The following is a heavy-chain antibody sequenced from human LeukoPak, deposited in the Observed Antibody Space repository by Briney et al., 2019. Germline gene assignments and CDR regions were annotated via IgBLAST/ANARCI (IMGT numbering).Heavy chain of an antibody. J-gene: IGHJ6*03. V-gene: IGHV4-38-2*02. CDR3: ARGMYYYYYYMDV. CDR2: IYHSGST. CDR1: GYSISSGYY. Sequence: RASETLSLTCTVSGYSISSGYYWGWIRQPPGKGLEWIGSIYHSGSTYYNPSLKSRVTISVDTSKNQFSLKLSSVTAADTAVYYCARGMYYYYYYMDVWGKGTTVTVSS.